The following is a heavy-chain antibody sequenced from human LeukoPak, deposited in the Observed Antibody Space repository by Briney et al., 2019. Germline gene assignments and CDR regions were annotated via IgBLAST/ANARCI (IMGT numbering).Heavy chain of an antibody. D-gene: IGHD4-17*01. CDR2: YDPEDGET. Sequence: ASVKVSCKVSGYSPTELSMHWVRQAPGKGLEWMGSYDPEDGETIYAQKFQGRVTMTEDTSIDTAYMELSSLRSEDTAVYYCAHGLRYWGQGTLVTVSS. CDR1: GYSPTELS. V-gene: IGHV1-24*01. J-gene: IGHJ4*02. CDR3: AHGLRY.